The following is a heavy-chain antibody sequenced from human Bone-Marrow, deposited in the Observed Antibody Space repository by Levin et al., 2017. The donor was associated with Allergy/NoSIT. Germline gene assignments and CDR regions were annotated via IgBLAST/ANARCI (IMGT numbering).Heavy chain of an antibody. D-gene: IGHD6-13*01. J-gene: IGHJ6*02. V-gene: IGHV3-9*01. CDR2: ISWNSGSI. Sequence: GGSLRLSCAASGFTFDDYAMHWVRQAPGKGLEWVSGISWNSGSIGYADSVKGRFTISRDNAKNSLYLQMNSLRAEDTALYYCAKVGSSSRYYYYGMDVWGQGTTVTVSS. CDR1: GFTFDDYA. CDR3: AKVGSSSRYYYYGMDV.